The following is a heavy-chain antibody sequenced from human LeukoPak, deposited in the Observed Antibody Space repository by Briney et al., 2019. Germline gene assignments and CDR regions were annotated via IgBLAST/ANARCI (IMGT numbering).Heavy chain of an antibody. Sequence: GESLKISCKGSGYSFTNYWFGWVRQMPGKGLEWMGIIYPGDSDTRYSPSFQGQVTISADKSITTAYLQWSSLKASDTAMYYCARRMVRGVIISWFDPWGQGTLVTVSS. CDR2: IYPGDSDT. CDR1: GYSFTNYW. V-gene: IGHV5-51*01. J-gene: IGHJ5*02. CDR3: ARRMVRGVIISWFDP. D-gene: IGHD3-10*01.